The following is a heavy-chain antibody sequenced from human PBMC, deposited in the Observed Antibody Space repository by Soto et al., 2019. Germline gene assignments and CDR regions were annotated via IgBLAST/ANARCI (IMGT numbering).Heavy chain of an antibody. CDR2: IYYSGST. CDR3: ARHNRSYRFYYMDV. V-gene: IGHV4-39*01. CDR1: GGSISSSSYY. Sequence: SETLSLTCTVSGGSISSSSYYWGWIRQPPGKGLEWIGSIYYSGSTYYNPSLKSRVTISVDTSKNQFSLKLSSVTAADTAAYYCARHNRSYRFYYMDVWGKGTTVTVSS. J-gene: IGHJ6*03. D-gene: IGHD3-16*02.